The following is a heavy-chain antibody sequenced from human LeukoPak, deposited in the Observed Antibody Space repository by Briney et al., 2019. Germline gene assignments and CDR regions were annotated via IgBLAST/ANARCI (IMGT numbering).Heavy chain of an antibody. CDR3: ATRHCSSTSCLDAFDI. CDR1: GASITSFY. J-gene: IGHJ3*02. Sequence: SETLSLTCTVSGASITSFYWSWIRHSPGKGLEWIGSVFHSGTTTYNPSLKSRVTLSLDTSKRQYSLKLSSVTAADTAVYYCATRHCSSTSCLDAFDIWGQGTMVTVSS. V-gene: IGHV4-59*01. CDR2: VFHSGTT. D-gene: IGHD2-2*01.